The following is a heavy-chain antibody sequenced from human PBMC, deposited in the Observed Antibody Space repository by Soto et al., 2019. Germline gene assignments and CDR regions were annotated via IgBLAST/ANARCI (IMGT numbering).Heavy chain of an antibody. CDR3: VRDPAATVTTRVRWFDP. CDR2: ISSGSSTI. D-gene: IGHD4-17*01. Sequence: GPLKLACAASGFTFSSYSMNWVRKAPGKGLERVSYISSGSSTIYYADSVKGRFTISRDNAKNSLYLQMNSLRAEDTAVYYCVRDPAATVTTRVRWFDPWGQGTLVTVSS. CDR1: GFTFSSYS. J-gene: IGHJ5*02. V-gene: IGHV3-48*01.